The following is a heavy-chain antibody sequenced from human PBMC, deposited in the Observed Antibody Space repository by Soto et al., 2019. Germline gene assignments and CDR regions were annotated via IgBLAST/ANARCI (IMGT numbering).Heavy chain of an antibody. J-gene: IGHJ4*02. V-gene: IGHV3-21*01. CDR3: ARDIAAAGKPFDY. Sequence: EVQLVESGGGLVKPGGSLRLSCAASGFTFSSYSMNWVRQAPGKGLEWVSSISSSSSYIYYADSVKGRFTISRDNAKNSLYLQMNSLRAEDTAVYYCARDIAAAGKPFDYWGQGTLVTVSS. D-gene: IGHD6-13*01. CDR1: GFTFSSYS. CDR2: ISSSSSYI.